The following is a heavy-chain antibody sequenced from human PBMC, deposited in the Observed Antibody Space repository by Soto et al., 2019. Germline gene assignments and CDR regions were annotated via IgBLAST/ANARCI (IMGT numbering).Heavy chain of an antibody. J-gene: IGHJ5*02. CDR3: ASIPQQVMVAAGDNWFDP. CDR1: GGSISSSSYY. Sequence: QLQLQESGPGLVKPSETLSLTCTVSGGSISSSSYYWGWIRQPPGKGLEWIGSIYYSGSTYYNPSRRRRVTISVDTSKNPFRLQRGLVTAADTAVYYCASIPQQVMVAAGDNWFDPWGQGTLVTVSS. V-gene: IGHV4-39*01. D-gene: IGHD6-13*01. CDR2: IYYSGST.